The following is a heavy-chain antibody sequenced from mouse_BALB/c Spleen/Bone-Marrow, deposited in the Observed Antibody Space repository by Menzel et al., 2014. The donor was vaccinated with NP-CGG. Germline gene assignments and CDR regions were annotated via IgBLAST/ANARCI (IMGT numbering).Heavy chain of an antibody. CDR1: GFSLTSFG. CDR3: ANDGYYRGYAMDY. V-gene: IGHV2-3*01. J-gene: IGHJ4*01. CDR2: IWADGST. Sequence: QVQLKHSGPGLVAPSQSLSTTCTVSGFSLTSFGISWFRQPPGKGLEWLGVIWADGSTNYHSGLISRLSISKDNSKSQIFLKLNRLQTDDTATYYCANDGYYRGYAMDYWGQGASVTVSS. D-gene: IGHD2-3*01.